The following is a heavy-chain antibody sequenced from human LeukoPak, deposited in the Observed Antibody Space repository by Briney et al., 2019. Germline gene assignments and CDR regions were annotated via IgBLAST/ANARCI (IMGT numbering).Heavy chain of an antibody. D-gene: IGHD3-22*01. J-gene: IGHJ4*02. CDR1: GFTFSSYA. CDR2: ISGSGGST. Sequence: GGSLRLSCAASGFTFSSYAMSWVRQAPGKGLEWVSAISGSGGSTYYADSVKGRFTISRDNSKNTLYLQMNSLRAEDTAVYYCAKDSNTMIVVVITPLDYWGQGTLVTVSS. CDR3: AKDSNTMIVVVITPLDY. V-gene: IGHV3-23*01.